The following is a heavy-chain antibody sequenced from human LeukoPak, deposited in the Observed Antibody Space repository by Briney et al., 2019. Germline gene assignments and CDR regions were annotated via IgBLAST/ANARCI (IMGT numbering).Heavy chain of an antibody. V-gene: IGHV3-23*01. CDR2: ISGSGGST. CDR3: AKDLKDSHVWGRNDAFDT. J-gene: IGHJ3*02. Sequence: GGSLRLSCAASGFTFSSYAMSWVRQAPGKGLEWVSAISGSGGSTYYADSVKGRFTISRDNSKNTLYLQMNSLRAEDTAVYYCAKDLKDSHVWGRNDAFDTWGQGTMVTVSS. CDR1: GFTFSSYA. D-gene: IGHD3-16*01.